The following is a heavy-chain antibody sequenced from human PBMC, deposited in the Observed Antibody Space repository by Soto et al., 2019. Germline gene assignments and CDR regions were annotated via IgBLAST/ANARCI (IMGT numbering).Heavy chain of an antibody. CDR3: ARGGDDYFFDF. Sequence: SETLSLTCTVSGASINSAGYYWGWIRQLPGKGLEWIGYIYYSGSTFYNPSLKSRVFISLDTSKNHFSLKLNSMTAADTAMYFCARGGDDYFFDFWGQGTLVTVSS. J-gene: IGHJ4*02. CDR1: GASINSAGYY. D-gene: IGHD3-10*01. V-gene: IGHV4-31*03. CDR2: IYYSGST.